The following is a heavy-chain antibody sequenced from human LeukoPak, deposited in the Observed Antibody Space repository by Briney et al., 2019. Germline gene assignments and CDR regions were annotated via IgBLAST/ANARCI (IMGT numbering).Heavy chain of an antibody. Sequence: PSETLSLTCTVSGGSISSSSYYWGWIRQPPGKGLEWLGSIYYSGSTYYNPSLKSRVTISVDTSKNQFSLKLSSVTAADTAVYYCARGQATQQLLTNAFDIWGQGTMVTVSS. CDR3: ARGQATQQLLTNAFDI. CDR2: IYYSGST. V-gene: IGHV4-39*07. D-gene: IGHD6-13*01. J-gene: IGHJ3*02. CDR1: GGSISSSSYY.